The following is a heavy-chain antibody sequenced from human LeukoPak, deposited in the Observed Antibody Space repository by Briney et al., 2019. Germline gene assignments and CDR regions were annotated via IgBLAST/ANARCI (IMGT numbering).Heavy chain of an antibody. D-gene: IGHD2/OR15-2a*01. CDR3: ARDLIGPPDY. V-gene: IGHV4-4*02. Sequence: PSETLSLTCSVSGGSTGGGDYSISSGGYYWSWVRQPPGKGLEWIGEIYHSGSTNYNPSLKSRVTISVDKSKNQFSLKLYSVTAADTAVYYCARDLIGPPDYWGQGTLVTVSS. CDR2: IYHSGST. J-gene: IGHJ4*02. CDR1: GGSTGGGDYSISSGGYY.